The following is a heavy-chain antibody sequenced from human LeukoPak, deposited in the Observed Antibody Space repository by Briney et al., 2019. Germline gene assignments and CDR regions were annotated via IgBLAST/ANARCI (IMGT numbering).Heavy chain of an antibody. CDR1: GFIFSGYS. CDR3: ARTTLYYDFWSGYYTDGFDY. V-gene: IGHV3-7*01. CDR2: IKQDGSEK. D-gene: IGHD3-3*01. Sequence: GGSLRLSCAASGFIFSGYSMNWVRQAPGKGLEWVANIKQDGSEKYYVDSVKGRFTISRDNAKNSLYLQMNSLRAEDTAVYYCARTTLYYDFWSGYYTDGFDYWGQGTLVTVSS. J-gene: IGHJ4*02.